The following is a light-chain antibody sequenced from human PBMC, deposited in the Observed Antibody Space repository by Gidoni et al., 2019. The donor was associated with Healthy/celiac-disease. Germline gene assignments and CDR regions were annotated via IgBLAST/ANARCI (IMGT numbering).Light chain of an antibody. CDR1: SLRSYY. Sequence: SSELTQDPAVSVPLGQTVRITCQGDSLRSYYASWYQQKPGQAPVLVIYGKNNRPPGIPDRCTGCSSGNTASLTITRAQAEDEADYYCNSRDSSGNHVVVGGGTRLTVL. V-gene: IGLV3-19*01. J-gene: IGLJ2*01. CDR3: NSRDSSGNHVV. CDR2: GKN.